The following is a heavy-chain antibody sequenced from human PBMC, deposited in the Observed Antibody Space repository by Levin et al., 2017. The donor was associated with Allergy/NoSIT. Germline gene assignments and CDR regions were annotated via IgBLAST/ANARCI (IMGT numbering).Heavy chain of an antibody. CDR3: ARDVGGNAPGC. Sequence: GGSLRLSCAASGFSFSTSWMAWVRQAPGKGLEWVANINEDGQKKYYVKSVRGRFTVSRDDAKKSVYLHMSSLRAEDTGVYFCARDVGGNAPGCWGQGTLVIVSS. D-gene: IGHD2-2*01. CDR1: GFSFSTSW. J-gene: IGHJ1*01. CDR2: INEDGQKK. V-gene: IGHV3-7*01.